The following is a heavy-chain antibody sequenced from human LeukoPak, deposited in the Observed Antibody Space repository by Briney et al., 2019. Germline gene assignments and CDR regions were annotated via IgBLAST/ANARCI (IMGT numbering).Heavy chain of an antibody. CDR1: GDSVSSNSAA. D-gene: IGHD5-18*01. Sequence: SQTLSLTCDISGDSVSSNSAAWNWIRQSPSRGLEWLGRTYYRSKWYNDYAVSVKSRITINPDTSKNQLSLQVNSVTPEDTAVYYCASPSLSGYSYGYYYYYYMDVWGKGTTVTVSS. V-gene: IGHV6-1*01. J-gene: IGHJ6*03. CDR2: TYYRSKWYN. CDR3: ASPSLSGYSYGYYYYYYMDV.